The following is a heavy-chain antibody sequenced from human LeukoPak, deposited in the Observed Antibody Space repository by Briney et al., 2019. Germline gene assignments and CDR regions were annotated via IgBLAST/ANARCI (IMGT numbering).Heavy chain of an antibody. Sequence: PGGSLRLCCAASGFTFSSYAMSWVRQAPGKGLEWVSAISGSGGSTYYADSVKGRFTISRDNSKNTLYLQMNSLRAEDTAVYYCAKGIAAAGAFDYWGQGTLVTVSS. V-gene: IGHV3-23*01. CDR1: GFTFSSYA. J-gene: IGHJ4*02. CDR2: ISGSGGST. D-gene: IGHD6-13*01. CDR3: AKGIAAAGAFDY.